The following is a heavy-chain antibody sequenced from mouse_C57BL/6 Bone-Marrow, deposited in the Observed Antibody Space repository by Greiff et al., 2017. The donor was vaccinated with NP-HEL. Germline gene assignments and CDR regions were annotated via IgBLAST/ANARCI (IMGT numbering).Heavy chain of an antibody. V-gene: IGHV1-20*01. CDR3: ARDYGSSLYWYFDV. Sequence: EVKLVESGPELVKPGDSVKISCKASGYSFTGYFMNWVMQSHGKSLEWIGRINPYNGDTFYNQKFKGKATLTVDKSSSTAHMELRSLTSEDSAVYYCARDYGSSLYWYFDVWGTGTTVTVSS. D-gene: IGHD1-1*01. J-gene: IGHJ1*03. CDR2: INPYNGDT. CDR1: GYSFTGYF.